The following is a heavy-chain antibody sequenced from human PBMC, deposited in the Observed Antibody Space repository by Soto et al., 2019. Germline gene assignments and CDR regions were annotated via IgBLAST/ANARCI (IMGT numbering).Heavy chain of an antibody. V-gene: IGHV3-30-3*01. J-gene: IGHJ4*02. D-gene: IGHD6-19*01. CDR3: ASGHSVAGEDY. CDR2: IRCSGSNI. Sequence: GSLRLSCAASGFTFSSYAMHWVRQAPGKGLEWVSVIRCSGSNIYYADSVKGRFTISRDNAKNSLYLQMNSLRAEDTAVYYCASGHSVAGEDYWGQGTLVTVSS. CDR1: GFTFSSYA.